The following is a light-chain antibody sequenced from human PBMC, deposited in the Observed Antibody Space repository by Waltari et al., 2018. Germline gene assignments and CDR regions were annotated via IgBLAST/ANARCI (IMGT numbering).Light chain of an antibody. CDR3: CSYAGARGLI. J-gene: IGLJ2*01. V-gene: IGLV2-23*02. CDR2: EVT. Sequence: QSALTQPASVSGSPGQPITLSCTGTSSDIGSYNLVSWYQQHPGKAPKLLLYEVTERHSGVFNRFSGSKSGNTASLTISGLQAEDEADYYCCSYAGARGLIFGGGTKVTVL. CDR1: SSDIGSYNL.